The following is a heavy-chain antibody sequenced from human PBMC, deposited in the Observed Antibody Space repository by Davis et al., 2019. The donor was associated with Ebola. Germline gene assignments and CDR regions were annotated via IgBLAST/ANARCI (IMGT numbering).Heavy chain of an antibody. CDR1: GGSFSSYT. J-gene: IGHJ4*02. Sequence: AASVKVSCKASGGSFSSYTVSWVRQAPGQGLDWMRRIIPTLGLAHYAQRFQGRVTITADKSTSTVYMELSSLRSEDTAVYYWATEQHGVTSRGFGYWGQGTLVIVSS. CDR2: IIPTLGLA. D-gene: IGHD1-1*01. V-gene: IGHV1-69*04. CDR3: ATEQHGVTSRGFGY.